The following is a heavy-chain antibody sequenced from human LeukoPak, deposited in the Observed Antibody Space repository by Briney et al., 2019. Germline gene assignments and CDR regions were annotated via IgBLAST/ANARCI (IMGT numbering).Heavy chain of an antibody. V-gene: IGHV1-18*01. CDR1: GYSFTSYG. CDR2: ISVYNGDT. J-gene: IGHJ4*02. D-gene: IGHD2-2*01. CDR3: ARVGVPVKNDY. Sequence: GASVKVSCKASGYSFTSYGFSWLRQAPGQGLEYKGWISVYNGDTNYAQKLQGRVTMTTDTSTSTAYMELRSLRSDDTAVYYCARVGVPVKNDYWGQGTLVTVSS.